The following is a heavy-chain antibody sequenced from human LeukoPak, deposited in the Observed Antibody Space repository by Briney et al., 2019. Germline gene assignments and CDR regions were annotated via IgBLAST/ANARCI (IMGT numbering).Heavy chain of an antibody. V-gene: IGHV1-69*05. CDR1: GGTFSSYA. CDR3: ARGYCSSTSCYTALGY. Sequence: SVKVSCKASGGTFSSYAISWVRQAPGQGLEWMGGIIPIFGTANYAQKFQGRVTITTDESTSTAYMELSSLRSEDTAVYYRARGYCSSTSCYTALGYWGQGTLATVSS. J-gene: IGHJ4*02. CDR2: IIPIFGTA. D-gene: IGHD2-2*02.